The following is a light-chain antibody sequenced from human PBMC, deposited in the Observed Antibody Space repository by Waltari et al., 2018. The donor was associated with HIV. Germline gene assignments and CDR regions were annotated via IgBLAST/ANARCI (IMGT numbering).Light chain of an antibody. CDR3: SSYGDNIRVL. Sequence: QSALTQPPSASGSLGQSVTISCTGSSSDIGAYDSVSWFQQHPNNAPKLLLYEVSKRPSGGPDRFSGSRSGETAFLSASGLQPDDTAGYFCSSYGDNIRVLFGGGTNLTVL. CDR2: EVS. CDR1: SSDIGAYDS. V-gene: IGLV2-8*01. J-gene: IGLJ2*01.